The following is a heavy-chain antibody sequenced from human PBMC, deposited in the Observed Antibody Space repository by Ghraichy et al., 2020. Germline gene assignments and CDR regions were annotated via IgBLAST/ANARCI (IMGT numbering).Heavy chain of an antibody. CDR1: GFTFSSYG. CDR3: ATGFRGYFEY. J-gene: IGHJ4*02. V-gene: IGHV3-33*01. D-gene: IGHD2-15*01. CDR2: IWYDGSNY. Sequence: WGSLRLSCAASGFTFSSYGMHWVRQAPGKGLEWVAIIWYDGSNYYYADSVKGRFTISRDNSKNMLYLQMNSLRAEDTAVYYCATGFRGYFEYWGQGTLVTVSS.